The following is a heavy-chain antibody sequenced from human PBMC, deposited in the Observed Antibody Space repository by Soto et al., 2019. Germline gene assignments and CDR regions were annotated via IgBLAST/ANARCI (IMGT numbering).Heavy chain of an antibody. D-gene: IGHD3-22*01. CDR1: GFTFSSHG. CDR2: LSPSGDRT. V-gene: IGHV3-23*01. CDR3: AKDRQYSYDSSGYYDS. Sequence: EVQVLESGGDLVQPGGSLRLSCVASGFTFSSHGMAWVRQAPGRGLEWVSALSPSGDRTYYADSVKGRFTSRDNSKDTVYLQMNSLRGEDTAVYYCAKDRQYSYDSSGYYDSWGQGTLVTVSS. J-gene: IGHJ4*02.